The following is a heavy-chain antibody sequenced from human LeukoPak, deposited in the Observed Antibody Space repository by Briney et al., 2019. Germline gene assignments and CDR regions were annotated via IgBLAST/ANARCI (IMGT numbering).Heavy chain of an antibody. Sequence: SETLSLTCTVSGGSISSYYWSWIRQPPGKGLEWIGYIYSSGSTNYNPSLKSRLTISVDASKSQFSLKLTSVTAADTAVYYCARAYYYGSGSYGLDYWGQGTLVTVSS. D-gene: IGHD3-10*01. CDR3: ARAYYYGSGSYGLDY. CDR1: GGSISSYY. V-gene: IGHV4-59*01. CDR2: IYSSGST. J-gene: IGHJ4*02.